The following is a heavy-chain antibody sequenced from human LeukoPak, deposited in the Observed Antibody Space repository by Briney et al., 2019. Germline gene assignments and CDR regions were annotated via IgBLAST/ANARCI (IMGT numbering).Heavy chain of an antibody. CDR1: GYTFTSYA. V-gene: IGHV1-3*03. Sequence: ASVKVSCKASGYTFTSYAMHWVRQAPGQRLEWMGWINVGNGNTKYSQEFQGRVTITRDTSASTAYMELSSLRSEDMAVYYCARGLSYYDYVWGTYRSWFDPWGQGTLVTVSS. CDR2: INVGNGNT. CDR3: ARGLSYYDYVWGTYRSWFDP. J-gene: IGHJ5*02. D-gene: IGHD3-16*02.